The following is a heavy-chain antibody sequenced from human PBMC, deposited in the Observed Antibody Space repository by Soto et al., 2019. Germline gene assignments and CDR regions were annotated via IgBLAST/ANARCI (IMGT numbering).Heavy chain of an antibody. J-gene: IGHJ4*02. CDR2: INHSGST. CDR3: ARGRITMVRGVIIYYFDY. D-gene: IGHD3-10*01. CDR1: GGSFSGYY. V-gene: IGHV4-34*01. Sequence: SETLSLTCAVYGGSFSGYYWSWIRQPPGKGLEWIGEINHSGSTNYNPSLKSLVTISVDTLRNQFSLKLSSVTDADTAVYYCARGRITMVRGVIIYYFDYWGQGTLVTVSS.